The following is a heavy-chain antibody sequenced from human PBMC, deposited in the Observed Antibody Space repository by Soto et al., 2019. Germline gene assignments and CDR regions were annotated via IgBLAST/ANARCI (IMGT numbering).Heavy chain of an antibody. Sequence: EVQLLESGGGLVQPGGSLRLSCAASGFTFSSYAMSWVRQAPGKGLEWVSSISGSGVTTKYADSVKGRFTMSRDNTKNTLTLQMSSLRAEDTAVYYCARNSDYDFWSGFLYWGQGTLVTVSS. V-gene: IGHV3-23*01. CDR3: ARNSDYDFWSGFLY. D-gene: IGHD3-3*01. J-gene: IGHJ4*02. CDR2: ISGSGVTT. CDR1: GFTFSSYA.